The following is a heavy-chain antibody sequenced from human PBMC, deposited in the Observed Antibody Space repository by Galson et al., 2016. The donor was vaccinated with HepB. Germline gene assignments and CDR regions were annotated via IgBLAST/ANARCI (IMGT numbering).Heavy chain of an antibody. D-gene: IGHD1-26*01. Sequence: ETLSLTCIVSGGSFSGYFWSWIRQPPGKGLEWLGEINHSGSTNYNPSFQSRLTLSVDTSTHQVSLKLTAVTAADTAFYYCARGLKRGQYSSGDLGYWGQGTLVSVSS. CDR2: INHSGST. V-gene: IGHV4-34*01. CDR1: GGSFSGYF. CDR3: ARGLKRGQYSSGDLGY. J-gene: IGHJ4*02.